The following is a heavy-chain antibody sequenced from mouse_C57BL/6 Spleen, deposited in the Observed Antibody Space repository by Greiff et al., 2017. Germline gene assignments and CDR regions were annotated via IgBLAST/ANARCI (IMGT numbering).Heavy chain of an antibody. J-gene: IGHJ4*01. Sequence: VQLQESGAELARPGASVKLSCKASGYTFTSYGISWVKQRTGQGLEWIGEIYPRSGNTYYNEKFKGKATLTADKSSSTAYMELRSLTSEDSAVYFCARGKLLRDYAMDYWGQGTSVTVSS. CDR3: ARGKLLRDYAMDY. CDR1: GYTFTSYG. CDR2: IYPRSGNT. D-gene: IGHD1-1*01. V-gene: IGHV1-81*01.